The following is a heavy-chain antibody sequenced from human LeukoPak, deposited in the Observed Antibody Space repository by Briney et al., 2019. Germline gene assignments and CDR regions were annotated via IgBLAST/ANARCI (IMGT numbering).Heavy chain of an antibody. CDR2: INPNSGGT. CDR1: GGSFNNFA. CDR3: ARTTNARYYYDSSGLSISYFDY. V-gene: IGHV1-2*02. Sequence: ASVKVSCKTSGGSFNNFAISWVRQAPGQGLEWMGWINPNSGGTNYAQKFQGRVTMTRDTSISTAYMELSRLRSDDTAVYYCARTTNARYYYDSSGLSISYFDYWGQGTLVTVSS. D-gene: IGHD3-22*01. J-gene: IGHJ4*02.